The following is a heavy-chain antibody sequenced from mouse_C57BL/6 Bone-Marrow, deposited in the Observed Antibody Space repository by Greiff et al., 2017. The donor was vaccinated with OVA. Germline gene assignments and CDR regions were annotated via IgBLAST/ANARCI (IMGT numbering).Heavy chain of an antibody. CDR2: IRSKSSNYAT. V-gene: IGHV10-3*01. Sequence: EVKLVESGGGLVQPKGSLKLSCAASGFTFTTYAMHWVRQAPGKGLEWVARIRSKSSNYATYYADSVKDRFTISRDDSQSMLYLQMNNLKTEDTAMYYCGREYYGSSYVYYFDYWGQGTTLTVSS. J-gene: IGHJ2*01. CDR3: GREYYGSSYVYYFDY. D-gene: IGHD1-1*01. CDR1: GFTFTTYA.